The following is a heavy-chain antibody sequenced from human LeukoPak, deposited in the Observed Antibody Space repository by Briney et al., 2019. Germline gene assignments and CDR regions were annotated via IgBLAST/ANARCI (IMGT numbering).Heavy chain of an antibody. CDR3: ARHGHSGYFDY. D-gene: IGHD1-26*01. Sequence: PSETLSLTCTVSGGSISSSSYYWRWIRQPPGKGLEWIGSIYYSGSTYYNPSLKSRVTISVDTSKNQFSLKLSSVTAADTAVYYCARHGHSGYFDYWGQGTLVTVSS. CDR2: IYYSGST. J-gene: IGHJ4*02. CDR1: GGSISSSSYY. V-gene: IGHV4-39*01.